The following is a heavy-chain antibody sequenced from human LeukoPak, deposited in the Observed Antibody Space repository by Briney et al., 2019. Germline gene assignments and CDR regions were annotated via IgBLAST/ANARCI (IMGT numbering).Heavy chain of an antibody. D-gene: IGHD3-10*01. V-gene: IGHV1-69*13. CDR2: IIPIFGTA. CDR1: GYTFTGYY. J-gene: IGHJ6*03. CDR3: ARANFRGDGSGSSTYYYYYYMDV. Sequence: ASVKVSCKASGYTFTGYYMHWVRQAPGQGLEWMGGIIPIFGTANYAQKFQGRVTITADESTSTAYMELSSLRSEDTAVYYCARANFRGDGSGSSTYYYYYYMDVWGKGTTVTISS.